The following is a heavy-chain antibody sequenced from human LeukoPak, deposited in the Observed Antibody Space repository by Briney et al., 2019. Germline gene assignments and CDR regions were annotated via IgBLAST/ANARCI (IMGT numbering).Heavy chain of an antibody. CDR1: GGTFSSYA. V-gene: IGHV1-69*05. Sequence: GASVKVSCKASGGTFSSYAISWVRQAPGQGLEWMGGIIPIFGTANYAQKFQGRVTITTAESTSTAYMELSSLRSEATAVYYCARDGWNGYYYMDVWGKGTTVTVSS. D-gene: IGHD2-8*01. CDR2: IIPIFGTA. J-gene: IGHJ6*03. CDR3: ARDGWNGYYYMDV.